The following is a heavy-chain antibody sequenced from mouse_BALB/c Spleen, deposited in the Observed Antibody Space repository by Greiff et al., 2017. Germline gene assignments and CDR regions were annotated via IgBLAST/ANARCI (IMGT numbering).Heavy chain of an antibody. V-gene: IGHV1S56*01. CDR1: GYTFTSYD. CDR2: IFTGDGST. D-gene: IGHD3-3*01. CDR3: ARGWDYAMDY. J-gene: IGHJ4*01. Sequence: QVQLQQSGAELVKPGASGKLSCKASGYTFTSYDINWVRQRPEQGLEWIGWIFTGDGSTNYNEKFKGKATLTTDKSSSTAYMQLSRLTSEDSAVYYCARGWDYAMDYWGQGTSVTVSS.